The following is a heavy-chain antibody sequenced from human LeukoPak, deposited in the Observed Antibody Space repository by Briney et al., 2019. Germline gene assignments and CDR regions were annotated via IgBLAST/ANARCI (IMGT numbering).Heavy chain of an antibody. CDR2: ISGGGGTT. CDR3: AKAEGSGNQPFDY. Sequence: PPGGSLRLSCAASGFGFSSYAMNWVRQAPGKGLEWVSCISGGGGTTYDADSVKGRFTVSRDNSKNMLYLQVHSLRAEDTAVYYCAKAEGSGNQPFDYWGQGTLVTVSS. V-gene: IGHV3-23*01. J-gene: IGHJ4*02. D-gene: IGHD3-10*01. CDR1: GFGFSSYA.